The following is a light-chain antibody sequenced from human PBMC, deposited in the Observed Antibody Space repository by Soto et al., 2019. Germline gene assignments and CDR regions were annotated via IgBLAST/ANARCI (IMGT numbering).Light chain of an antibody. V-gene: IGKV3-20*01. Sequence: EIVLTQSPGTLSLSPGERATLSCRASQSVSSSSLAWYQQKPGQAPRLLIYGASSRATGIPDRFSGSGSRTDFTLTISRLEPEDFAVFFCQQYGSSLPITFGQGTRLEIK. CDR1: QSVSSSS. CDR2: GAS. J-gene: IGKJ5*01. CDR3: QQYGSSLPIT.